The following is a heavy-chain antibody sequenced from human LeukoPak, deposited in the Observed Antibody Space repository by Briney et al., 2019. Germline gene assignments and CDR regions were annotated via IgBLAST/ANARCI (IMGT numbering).Heavy chain of an antibody. CDR3: ASLDY. V-gene: IGHV3-74*01. J-gene: IGHJ4*02. CDR2: INSDGRST. Sequence: GGSLRLSCAASGFTFSIYWVHWVRQAPGKGRVWVSSINSDGRSTSYADSVKGRFTISRDNAKNTLYLQMKTLRAEDTAMYYCASLDYWGQGTPVTVSS. CDR1: GFTFSIYW.